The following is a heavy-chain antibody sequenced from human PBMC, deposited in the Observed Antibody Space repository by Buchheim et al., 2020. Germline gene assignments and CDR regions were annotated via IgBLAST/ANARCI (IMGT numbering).Heavy chain of an antibody. CDR3: ARGSSVSYYYGSGSSNWFDP. J-gene: IGHJ5*02. CDR2: MNPNSGNA. D-gene: IGHD3-10*01. V-gene: IGHV1-8*01. Sequence: QVQLVQSGAEVKKPGASVKVSCKASGYTFTSYDINWVRQATGQGLEWMGWMNPNSGNAGYAQKFQGRVTMTRNTSISTAYMELSSLRSEDTAVYYCARGSSVSYYYGSGSSNWFDPWGQGTL. CDR1: GYTFTSYD.